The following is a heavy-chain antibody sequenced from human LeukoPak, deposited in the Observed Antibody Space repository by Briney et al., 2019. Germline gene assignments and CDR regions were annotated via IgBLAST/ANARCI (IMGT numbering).Heavy chain of an antibody. CDR1: GGSINSNNW. Sequence: PSGTLSLTCTVSGGSINSNNWWSWVRQPPGKGLEWIGEVYYSGSTNYNPSLKSRVTILVDKSKNQFSMKPNSVTAADTAVYYCARVPVAASRHVDYWGQGTLVTVSS. V-gene: IGHV4-4*02. J-gene: IGHJ4*02. D-gene: IGHD6-19*01. CDR3: ARVPVAASRHVDY. CDR2: VYYSGST.